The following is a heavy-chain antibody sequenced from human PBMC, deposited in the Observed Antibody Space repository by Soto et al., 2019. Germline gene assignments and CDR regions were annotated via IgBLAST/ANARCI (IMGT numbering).Heavy chain of an antibody. CDR2: IYYSGDT. D-gene: IGHD6-13*01. Sequence: QLQLQESGPGLVKPSETLSLTCTVSGGSISSSSYYWGWIRQPPEKGLDWIGSIYYSGDTYYNPSLKGRVTKSVDTAKNQVSLELSSGTAGDPAVYYCARHPAYGSSRRSIWFDPWGQGALGHVSS. CDR3: ARHPAYGSSRRSIWFDP. CDR1: GGSISSSSYY. V-gene: IGHV4-39*01. J-gene: IGHJ5*02.